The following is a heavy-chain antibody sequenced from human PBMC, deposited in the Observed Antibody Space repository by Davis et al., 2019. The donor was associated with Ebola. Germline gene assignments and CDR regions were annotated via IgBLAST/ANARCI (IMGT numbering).Heavy chain of an antibody. J-gene: IGHJ4*02. CDR1: GFTFSSYW. D-gene: IGHD4/OR15-4a*01. CDR3: TKDFDYVNGY. CDR2: INGDETIT. V-gene: IGHV3-74*01. Sequence: PGGSLRLSCAASGFTFSSYWMHWVRQAPGKGLVWVSRINGDETITAYADSVQGRFAVSRDNTKNTLYLQMNSLRAEDTAVYYCTKDFDYVNGYWGQGTLVTVSS.